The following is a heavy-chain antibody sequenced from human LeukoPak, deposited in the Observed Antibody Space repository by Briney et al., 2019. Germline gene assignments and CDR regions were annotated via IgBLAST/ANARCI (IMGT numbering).Heavy chain of an antibody. CDR1: GFTFTNYM. V-gene: IGHV3-30*18. CDR2: ILEDGSIQ. J-gene: IGHJ4*02. CDR3: AKDPDCTSGICYTFFDY. D-gene: IGHD2-8*01. Sequence: GGSLRLSCAASGFTFTNYMMHWVRQAPGKGLDWVAVILEDGSIQHYADSVKGRFTISTDNSKNTLYLQMNSLRAEDTAVYYCAKDPDCTSGICYTFFDYWGQGTLVTVSS.